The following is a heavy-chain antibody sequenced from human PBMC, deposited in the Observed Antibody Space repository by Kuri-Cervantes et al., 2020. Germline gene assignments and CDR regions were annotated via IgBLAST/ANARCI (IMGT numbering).Heavy chain of an antibody. CDR1: GYTFTGYY. D-gene: IGHD3-3*01. CDR2: IIPIFGTA. V-gene: IGHV1-69*13. J-gene: IGHJ3*02. CDR3: ARERNVLRFFDI. Sequence: SVKVSCKASGYTFTGYYMHWVRQAPGQGLEWMGGIIPIFGTANYAQKLQGRVTITADESTSTAYMELSSLRSEDTAVYYCARERNVLRFFDIWGQGTMVTVSS.